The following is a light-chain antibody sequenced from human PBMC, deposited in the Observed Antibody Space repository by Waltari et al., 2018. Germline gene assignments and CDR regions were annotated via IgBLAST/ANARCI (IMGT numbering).Light chain of an antibody. V-gene: IGKV1-5*03. CDR3: QHYDSYSAT. J-gene: IGKJ3*01. Sequence: DIQMTQSPSTPSASVGDRVTITCRASQSIPRWLAWYQQKPGKAPKLLIYKASISESGVPSRFSGGGSGTEFTLTISSLQPDDFATYYCQHYDSYSATFGRGTKIEIK. CDR1: QSIPRW. CDR2: KAS.